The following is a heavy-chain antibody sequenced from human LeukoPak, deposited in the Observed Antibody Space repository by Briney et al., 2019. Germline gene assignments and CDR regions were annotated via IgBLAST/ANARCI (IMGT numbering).Heavy chain of an antibody. J-gene: IGHJ4*02. D-gene: IGHD3-16*01. CDR1: GGSFSGYY. CDR3: ARGYINITFGGVTPTYYFDY. CDR2: INHSGST. Sequence: SETLSLTCAVYGGSFSGYYWSWIRQPPGEGLEWIGEINHSGSTNYNPSLKSRVTISVDTSKNQFSLKLSSVTAADTAVYYCARGYINITFGGVTPTYYFDYWGQGTLVTVSS. V-gene: IGHV4-34*01.